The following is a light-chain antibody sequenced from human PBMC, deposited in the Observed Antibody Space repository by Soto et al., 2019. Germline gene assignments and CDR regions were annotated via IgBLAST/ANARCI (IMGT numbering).Light chain of an antibody. Sequence: QSVLTQPASVSGSPGQSITISCTGTSSDVGSYNLVSWYQQHPGKAPKLMIYEVNKRPSGVSNRFSGSKSGNTASLTISGLQAEAEADYYCSSFSDSITLLFGGGTKVTVL. CDR3: SSFSDSITLL. CDR2: EVN. CDR1: SSDVGSYNL. J-gene: IGLJ2*01. V-gene: IGLV2-23*02.